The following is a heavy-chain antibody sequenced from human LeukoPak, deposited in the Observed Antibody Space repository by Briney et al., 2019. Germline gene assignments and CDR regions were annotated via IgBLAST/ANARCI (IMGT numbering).Heavy chain of an antibody. CDR1: GGTFSSYA. Sequence: SVKVSCKASGGTFSSYAISWVRQAPGQGLEWMGGIIPIFGTANYAQKFQGRVTITADESTSTAYMELSSLRSEDTAVYYCARARRESSLWSGELYPGDYWGQGTLVTVSS. CDR2: IIPIFGTA. V-gene: IGHV1-69*13. CDR3: ARARRESSLWSGELYPGDY. J-gene: IGHJ4*02. D-gene: IGHD3-10*01.